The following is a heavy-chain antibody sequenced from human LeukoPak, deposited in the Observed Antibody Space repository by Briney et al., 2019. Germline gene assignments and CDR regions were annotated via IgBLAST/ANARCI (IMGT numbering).Heavy chain of an antibody. Sequence: GRSLRLSCTASGFTFGDYAMSWVRQAPGQGRGWVGFIGSKAYGGTTEYAASVKGRFTISRDDSKSIAYLQMNSLKTEDTAVYYCTREQVYCSSTSCPGDYWGQGTLVTVSS. CDR2: IGSKAYGGTT. CDR1: GFTFGDYA. CDR3: TREQVYCSSTSCPGDY. J-gene: IGHJ4*02. V-gene: IGHV3-49*04. D-gene: IGHD2-2*01.